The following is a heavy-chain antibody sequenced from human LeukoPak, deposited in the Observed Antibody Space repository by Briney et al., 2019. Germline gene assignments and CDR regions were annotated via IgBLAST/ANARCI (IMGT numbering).Heavy chain of an antibody. CDR3: ARGVELLAANTLAY. V-gene: IGHV3-53*01. CDR1: GFTVITND. D-gene: IGHD1-7*01. CDR2: PYSDGNT. Sequence: GGSLRLSCAASGFTVITNDMTWVSQAQGKGLEWVSVPYSDGNTKYADSVQGRFTISRDNSQNTLYLEMNSLSADDTAVYYCARGVELLAANTLAYWGQGTLVTVSS. J-gene: IGHJ4*02.